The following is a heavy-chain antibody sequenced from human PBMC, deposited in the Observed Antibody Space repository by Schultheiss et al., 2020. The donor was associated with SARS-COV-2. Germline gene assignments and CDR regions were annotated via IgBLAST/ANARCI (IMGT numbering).Heavy chain of an antibody. V-gene: IGHV3-7*03. D-gene: IGHD1-7*01. CDR2: IKQDGSEK. J-gene: IGHJ6*02. Sequence: GGSLRLSCAASGFTFSSYWMSWVRQAPGKGLEWVANIKQDGSEKYYVDSVKGRFTISRDNSKNTLYLQMNSLRAEDTAVYYCAKTLNYHYYYYGMDVWGQGTTVTVSS. CDR3: AKTLNYHYYYYGMDV. CDR1: GFTFSSYW.